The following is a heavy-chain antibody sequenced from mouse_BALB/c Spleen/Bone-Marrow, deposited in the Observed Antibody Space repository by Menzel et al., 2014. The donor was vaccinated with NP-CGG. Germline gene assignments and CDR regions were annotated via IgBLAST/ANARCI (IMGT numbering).Heavy chain of an antibody. CDR3: AGDHYGNYEGCDY. Sequence: QVQLQQSGAELARPGTSVKLSCKASGYTFTDYYINWVKQRTGQGLEWIGEIYPGSGNTYYNEKFKGKATLTADKSSSTVNIHLSSLTSEDSAVYFCAGDHYGNYEGCDYWGQGTLVTVSA. D-gene: IGHD2-1*01. J-gene: IGHJ3*01. CDR1: GYTFTDYY. V-gene: IGHV1-77*01. CDR2: IYPGSGNT.